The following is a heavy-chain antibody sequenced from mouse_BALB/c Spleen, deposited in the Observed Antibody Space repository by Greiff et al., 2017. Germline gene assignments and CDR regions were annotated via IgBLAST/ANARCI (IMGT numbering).Heavy chain of an antibody. CDR1: GFTFSSFG. J-gene: IGHJ3*01. CDR3: ARSYDGYTWFAY. D-gene: IGHD2-3*01. Sequence: EVQLVESGGGLVQPGGSRKLSCAASGFTFSSFGMHWVRQAPEKGLEWVAYISSGSSTIYYADTVKGRFTISRDNPKNTLFLQMTSLRSEDTAMYYCARSYDGYTWFAYWGQGTLVTVSA. V-gene: IGHV5-17*02. CDR2: ISSGSSTI.